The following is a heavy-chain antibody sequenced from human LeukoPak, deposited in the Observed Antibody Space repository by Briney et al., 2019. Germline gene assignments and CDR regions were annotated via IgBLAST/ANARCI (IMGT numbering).Heavy chain of an antibody. D-gene: IGHD3-9*01. CDR1: GFLFRTYW. CDR2: ISNDGRNI. CDR3: TRDNLDWRSVFDY. V-gene: IGHV3-74*01. Sequence: GGPLSLSCTISGFLFRTYWMQWVRGATGKGRVCVSRISNDGRNINYADSVKGRITISRDNAKNTLYLQMNSLRAEDTAMYYCTRDNLDWRSVFDYWGQGALVTVSS. J-gene: IGHJ4*02.